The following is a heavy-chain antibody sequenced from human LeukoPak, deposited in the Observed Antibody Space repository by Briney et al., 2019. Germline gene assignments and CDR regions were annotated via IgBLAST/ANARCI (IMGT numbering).Heavy chain of an antibody. J-gene: IGHJ4*02. CDR1: GFTFSSYG. D-gene: IGHD3-3*01. V-gene: IGHV3-30*02. CDR2: IRYDGSNK. Sequence: PGGSLRLSCAASGFTFSSYGMHWVRQAPGKGLEWVAFIRYDGSNKYYADSVKGRFTISRDNSKNTLYLQMNSLRAEDTAVYYCAKEGGVLRFLEWLSFPRQFDYWGQGTLVTVSS. CDR3: AKEGGVLRFLEWLSFPRQFDY.